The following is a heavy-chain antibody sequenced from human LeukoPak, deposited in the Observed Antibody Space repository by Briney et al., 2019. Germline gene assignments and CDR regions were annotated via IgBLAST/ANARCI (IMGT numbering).Heavy chain of an antibody. V-gene: IGHV4-59*01. J-gene: IGHJ4*02. CDR1: GGSISSYY. Sequence: PSETLSLTCTVSGGSISSYYWSWIRQPPGKGLEWIGYIYYSGSTNYNPSLKSRVTISVDTSKNQFSLKLSSVTAADTAVYYCARGVMVRGPLHFDYWGQGTLVTVSS. CDR3: ARGVMVRGPLHFDY. CDR2: IYYSGST. D-gene: IGHD3-10*01.